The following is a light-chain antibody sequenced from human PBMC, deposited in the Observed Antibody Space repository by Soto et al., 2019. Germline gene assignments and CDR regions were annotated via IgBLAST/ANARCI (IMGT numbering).Light chain of an antibody. CDR3: QQRSNWPALT. J-gene: IGKJ4*01. CDR2: DAS. Sequence: EIVLTQSPATLSLSPGERETIYCRASQNVSSYLAWYQQKPGQAPRLLIYDASNRATGIPARFSGSGSGTDFTLTISILEPEDFAVYYCQQRSNWPALTFGGGTKVDIK. CDR1: QNVSSY. V-gene: IGKV3-11*01.